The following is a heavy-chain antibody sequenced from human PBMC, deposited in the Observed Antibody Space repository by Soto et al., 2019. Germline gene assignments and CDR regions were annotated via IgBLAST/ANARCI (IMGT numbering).Heavy chain of an antibody. J-gene: IGHJ4*02. CDR2: IYYSGSS. CDR1: GGSISGDYY. CDR3: ARGGARCPGYFDS. D-gene: IGHD3-16*01. V-gene: IGHV4-30-4*08. Sequence: SETLSLTCIVPGGSISGDYYWSWIRQSPEKGLEWIGYIYYSGSSYSNPALQSRLSMSLDTSKNQFSLKLRSVTAADTAVYYCARGGARCPGYFDSWGQGALVTVSS.